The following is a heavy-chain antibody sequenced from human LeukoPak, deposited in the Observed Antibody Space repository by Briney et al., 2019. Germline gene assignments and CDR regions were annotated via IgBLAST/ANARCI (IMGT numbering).Heavy chain of an antibody. CDR2: ISYDGSNK. Sequence: GGSLRLSCAASGFTFSSYAMHWVRQAPGKGLEWVAVISYDGSNKYYADSVRGRFTISRDNSKNTLYLQVNSLRAEDTAVYYCAKADYINWPPYSWGQGTLVTVSS. D-gene: IGHD4-11*01. CDR1: GFTFSSYA. V-gene: IGHV3-30-3*01. J-gene: IGHJ5*02. CDR3: AKADYINWPPYS.